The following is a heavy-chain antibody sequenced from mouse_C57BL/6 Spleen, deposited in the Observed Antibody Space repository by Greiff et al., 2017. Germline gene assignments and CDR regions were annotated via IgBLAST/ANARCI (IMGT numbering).Heavy chain of an antibody. Sequence: EVQVVESGGDLVKPGGSLKLSCAASGFTFSSYGMSWVRQTPDKRLEWVATISSGGSYTYYPDSVKGRFTISRDNAKNTLYLQMSSLKSEDTAMYYCARGDYDYDNYFDYWGQGTTLTVSS. V-gene: IGHV5-6*01. CDR1: GFTFSSYG. CDR3: ARGDYDYDNYFDY. D-gene: IGHD2-4*01. J-gene: IGHJ2*01. CDR2: ISSGGSYT.